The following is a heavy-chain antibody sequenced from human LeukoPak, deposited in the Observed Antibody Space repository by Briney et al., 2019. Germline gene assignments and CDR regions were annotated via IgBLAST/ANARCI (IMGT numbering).Heavy chain of an antibody. CDR3: AKDRRQEDYDFWSGYYGGFDY. D-gene: IGHD3-3*01. CDR1: GFTFSSYA. V-gene: IGHV3-23*01. Sequence: PGGSLGLSCAASGFTFSSYAMSWVRQAPGKGLEWVSAISGSGGSTYYADSVRGRFTISRDNSKNTLYLQMNSLRAEDTAVYYCAKDRRQEDYDFWSGYYGGFDYWGQGTLATVSS. J-gene: IGHJ4*02. CDR2: ISGSGGST.